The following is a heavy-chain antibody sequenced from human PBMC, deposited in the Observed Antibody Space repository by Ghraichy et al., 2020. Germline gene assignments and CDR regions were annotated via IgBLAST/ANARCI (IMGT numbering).Heavy chain of an antibody. CDR3: AKERDTSGYYSFRGDYYGMDV. V-gene: IGHV3-30*18. Sequence: GGSLRLSCAASGITFSRYGMHWVRQAPGKGLEWLAVTSYDGSNKYYADSVKGQFTISRDNSKNTLYLQMNSLRAEDTAVYYCAKERDTSGYYSFRGDYYGMDVWGQGTTVTVSS. CDR1: GITFSRYG. J-gene: IGHJ6*02. D-gene: IGHD3-22*01. CDR2: TSYDGSNK.